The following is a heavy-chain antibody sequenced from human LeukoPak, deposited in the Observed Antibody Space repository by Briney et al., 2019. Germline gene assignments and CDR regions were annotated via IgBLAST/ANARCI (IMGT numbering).Heavy chain of an antibody. CDR3: ARVRGYSGYDSGRYYYYNYMDV. Sequence: GGSLRLSCAASGFTFSNYNMNWVRQAPGKGLEWISYITISTTTIYYADSVKGRFTISRDNAKNSLYLQMNSLRAEDTAVYYCARVRGYSGYDSGRYYYYNYMDVWGKGTTVTVSS. V-gene: IGHV3-48*04. CDR2: ITISTTTI. D-gene: IGHD5-12*01. CDR1: GFTFSNYN. J-gene: IGHJ6*03.